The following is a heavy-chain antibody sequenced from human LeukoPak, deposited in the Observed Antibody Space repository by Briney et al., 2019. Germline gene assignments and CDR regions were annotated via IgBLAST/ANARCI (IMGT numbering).Heavy chain of an antibody. V-gene: IGHV4-61*02. Sequence: PSETLSLTCTVSGGSISSGSYYWSWIRQPAGKGLEWIGRIYTSGSTNYNPSLKSRVTISVDTSKNQFSLKLSSVTAADTAVYYCARESGMTAVTKFDPWGQGTLVTVSS. CDR3: ARESGMTAVTKFDP. CDR2: IYTSGST. J-gene: IGHJ5*02. CDR1: GGSISSGSYY. D-gene: IGHD4-17*01.